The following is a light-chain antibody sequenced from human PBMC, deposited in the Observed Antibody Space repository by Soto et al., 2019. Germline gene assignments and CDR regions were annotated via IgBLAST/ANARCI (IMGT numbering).Light chain of an antibody. J-gene: IGLJ2*01. CDR2: EAT. CDR1: NSDVGSYNL. Sequence: QSVLTQPASVSGSPGQTITISCTGTNSDVGSYNLVSWYQHHPGEVPKLIIYEATKRPSGVSNRFTASKSGNTASLTISRLQPEDEADYYCCSYAGTITFVVFGGGTKLTVL. CDR3: CSYAGTITFVV. V-gene: IGLV2-23*01.